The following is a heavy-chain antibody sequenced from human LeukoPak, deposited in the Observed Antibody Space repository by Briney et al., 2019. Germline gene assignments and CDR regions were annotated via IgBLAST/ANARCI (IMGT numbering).Heavy chain of an antibody. J-gene: IGHJ4*02. Sequence: ASVKVSCKASGYTFTGYYMHWVRQAPGQGLEWMGIINPSGGSTSYAQKFQGRVTMTRDMTTRTVYMELSSLRSEDTAVYYCAREGGYPGAISGSYGVGYWGQGTLVTVSS. CDR2: INPSGGST. D-gene: IGHD3-10*01. CDR1: GYTFTGYY. CDR3: AREGGYPGAISGSYGVGY. V-gene: IGHV1-46*01.